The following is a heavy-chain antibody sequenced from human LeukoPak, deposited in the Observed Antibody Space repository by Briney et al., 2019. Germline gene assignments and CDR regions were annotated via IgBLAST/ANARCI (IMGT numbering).Heavy chain of an antibody. CDR2: INHSGST. D-gene: IGHD6-25*01. CDR3: ARPAGGLTTTEYSRDDY. J-gene: IGHJ4*02. Sequence: PSETLSLTCAVYGGSFSGYYWSWIRQPPGKGLEWIGEINHSGSTNYNPSLKSRVTISVDTSKNQFSLKLSSVTAADTAVYYCARPAGGLTTTEYSRDDYWGQGTLVTVSS. V-gene: IGHV4-34*01. CDR1: GGSFSGYY.